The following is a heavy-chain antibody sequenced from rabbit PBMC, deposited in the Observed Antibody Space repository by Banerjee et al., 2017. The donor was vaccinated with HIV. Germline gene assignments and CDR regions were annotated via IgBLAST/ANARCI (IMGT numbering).Heavy chain of an antibody. CDR3: ARNPYDGNSYNL. CDR2: MVTGGGGST. Sequence: QEQLEESGGGLVKPEGSLTLTCTASGFSFSSCYDKCWVRQAPGKGLEWIGCMVTGGGGSTAYASWAKGRFTIAKASSTTVALQMTSLTAADTATYFCARNPYDGNSYNLWGQGTLVTVS. D-gene: IGHD8-1*01. J-gene: IGHJ4*01. CDR1: GFSFSSCYD. V-gene: IGHV1S45*01.